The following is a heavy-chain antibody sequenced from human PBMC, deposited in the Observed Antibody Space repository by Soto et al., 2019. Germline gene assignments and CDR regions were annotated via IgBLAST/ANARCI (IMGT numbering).Heavy chain of an antibody. J-gene: IGHJ4*02. V-gene: IGHV3-30-3*01. Sequence: GGSLRLSCAASGFTFSSYAMHWVRQAPGKGLEWVAVISYDGGNKYYADSVRGRFTISRDNSKNTLYLQMNSLRAEDTAVYYCARSGWAAMVKYSDYWGQGTLVTVPS. CDR2: ISYDGGNK. CDR1: GFTFSSYA. CDR3: ARSGWAAMVKYSDY. D-gene: IGHD5-18*01.